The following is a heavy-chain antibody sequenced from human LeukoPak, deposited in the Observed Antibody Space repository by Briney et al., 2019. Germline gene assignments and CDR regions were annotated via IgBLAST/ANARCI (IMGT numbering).Heavy chain of an antibody. D-gene: IGHD2-2*01. Sequence: ASVKVSCKASGGTFSSYAISWVRQAPGQGLEWMGGIIPIFGTANYAQKFQGRVTITADESTSTAYMELSSLRSEDTAVYYCASQKTEVVPAASAAEYFQHWGQGTLVTVSS. J-gene: IGHJ1*01. CDR3: ASQKTEVVPAASAAEYFQH. CDR2: IIPIFGTA. CDR1: GGTFSSYA. V-gene: IGHV1-69*13.